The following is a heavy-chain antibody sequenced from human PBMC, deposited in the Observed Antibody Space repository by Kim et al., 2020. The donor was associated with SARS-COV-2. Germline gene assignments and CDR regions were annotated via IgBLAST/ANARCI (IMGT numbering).Heavy chain of an antibody. CDR1: GFTFSSYG. CDR3: AKDTKGWLQSSHYDY. CDR2: ISYDGSNK. Sequence: GGSLRLSCAASGFTFSSYGMHWVRQAPGKGLEWVAVISYDGSNKYYADSVKGRFTISRDNSKNTLYLQMDSLRAEDTAVYYCAKDTKGWLQSSHYDYWGQGTLVTVSS. D-gene: IGHD5-12*01. J-gene: IGHJ4*02. V-gene: IGHV3-30*18.